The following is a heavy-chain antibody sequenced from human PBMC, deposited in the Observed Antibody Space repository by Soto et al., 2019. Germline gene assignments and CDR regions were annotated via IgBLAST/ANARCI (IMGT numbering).Heavy chain of an antibody. D-gene: IGHD1-26*01. Sequence: EVLLVGSGGGPVKPGGSLRLSCTASGFRFSSYGMNWVRQAPGKGLEWVSSISSGSSFIYYADSVKGRFTISRDNAKNSLCLQMNSLRADDTAIYYCTRVLLGGYYGSAFDFWGQGTQVTVSS. CDR3: TRVLLGGYYGSAFDF. CDR1: GFRFSSYG. V-gene: IGHV3-21*01. CDR2: ISSGSSFI. J-gene: IGHJ4*02.